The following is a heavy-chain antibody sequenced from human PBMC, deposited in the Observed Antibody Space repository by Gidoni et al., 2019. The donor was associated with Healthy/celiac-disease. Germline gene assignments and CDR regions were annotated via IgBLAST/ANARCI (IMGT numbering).Heavy chain of an antibody. J-gene: IGHJ4*02. CDR3: AREFYGDYYFDY. D-gene: IGHD4-17*01. Sequence: EVQLVESGGGLVQPGGSLRLSCAASGFTFSSYWMHWVRQAPGKGLVWVSRINSDGSSTSYADSVKGRFTISRDNAKNTLYLQMNSRRAEDTAVYYCAREFYGDYYFDYWGQGTLVTVSS. CDR2: INSDGSST. V-gene: IGHV3-74*01. CDR1: GFTFSSYW.